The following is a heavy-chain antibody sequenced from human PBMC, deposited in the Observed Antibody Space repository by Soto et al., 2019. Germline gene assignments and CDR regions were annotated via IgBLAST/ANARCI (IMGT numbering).Heavy chain of an antibody. CDR3: ARGTYYDFWSGHDPYYFDY. CDR2: INPNSGGT. Sequence: VKISCKAYGYTFTGSYMHWVRQAPGQGLEWMGWINPNSGGTNYAQKLQGWVTMTRDTSISTAYMELSRLRSDDTAVYYCARGTYYDFWSGHDPYYFDYWGQGTLVTVSS. V-gene: IGHV1-2*04. CDR1: GYTFTGSY. J-gene: IGHJ4*02. D-gene: IGHD3-3*01.